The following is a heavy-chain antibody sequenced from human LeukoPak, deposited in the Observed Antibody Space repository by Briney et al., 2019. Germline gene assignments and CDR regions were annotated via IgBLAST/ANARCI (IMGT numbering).Heavy chain of an antibody. CDR3: ARDWFHAIDY. J-gene: IGHJ4*02. V-gene: IGHV3-74*01. CDR2: IRSDGSDT. Sequence: GGTLRLSCAASDFTFTSYGMSWVRQAPGEGLVWVSRIRSDGSDTRYAESVKGRFTISRDNAKNTLYLQMNSLRAEDTAVYYCARDWFHAIDYWGQGTLVTVSS. D-gene: IGHD2/OR15-2a*01. CDR1: DFTFTSYG.